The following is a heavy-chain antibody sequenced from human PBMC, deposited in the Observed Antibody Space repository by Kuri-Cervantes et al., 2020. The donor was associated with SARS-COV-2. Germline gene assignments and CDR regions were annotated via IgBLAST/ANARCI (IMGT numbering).Heavy chain of an antibody. J-gene: IGHJ6*02. CDR2: ISSSSSYI. CDR3: AGSSGWYTYYYYGMDV. V-gene: IGHV3-21*01. CDR1: GFTFSSYS. Sequence: GESLKISCAASGFTFSSYSMNWVRQAPGKGLEWVSSISSSSSYIYYADSVKGRFTISRDNAKNSLYLQMNSLRAEDTAVYYCAGSSGWYTYYYYGMDVWGQGTTVTVSS. D-gene: IGHD6-19*01.